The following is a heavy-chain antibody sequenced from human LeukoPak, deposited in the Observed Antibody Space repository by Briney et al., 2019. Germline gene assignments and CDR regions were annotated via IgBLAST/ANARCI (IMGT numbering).Heavy chain of an antibody. Sequence: GGSLRLSCAASGFTFSTYAMSWVRQAPGKGLEWVSTISVSGGSIYYADPVKGQLTISRDNSKNTLYLQMSSLRAEDTAVYYCAKDRGKQWPNWYFDVWGRGTLVTVSS. D-gene: IGHD6-19*01. CDR3: AKDRGKQWPNWYFDV. J-gene: IGHJ2*01. CDR1: GFTFSTYA. CDR2: ISVSGGSI. V-gene: IGHV3-23*01.